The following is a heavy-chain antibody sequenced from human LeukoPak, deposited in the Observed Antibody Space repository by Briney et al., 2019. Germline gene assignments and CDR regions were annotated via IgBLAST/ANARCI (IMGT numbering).Heavy chain of an antibody. CDR2: IKQDGSEK. J-gene: IGHJ4*02. Sequence: GGSLRLSCAASGFTFSTYWMSWVRQAPGKGLEWVANIKQDGSEKYYLDSVKGRFTISRDNAKNSLYMQMNSLRAEDTAVYFCTREAAAGIDYWGQGTLVTVSS. V-gene: IGHV3-7*01. D-gene: IGHD6-13*01. CDR1: GFTFSTYW. CDR3: TREAAAGIDY.